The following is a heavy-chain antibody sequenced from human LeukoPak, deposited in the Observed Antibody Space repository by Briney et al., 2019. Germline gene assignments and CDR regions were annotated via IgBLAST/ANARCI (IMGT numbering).Heavy chain of an antibody. CDR2: MNPNSTNT. CDR1: GYTFTDYH. Sequence: GTSVKVSCKASGYTFTDYHINWVRQAPGQGLEWVGWMNPNSTNTGRAQKFQGRANLTRNTSIQTVYMELSGLTSEDTAVYYCARAGLGGLYLEHWGQGTLVTVSS. J-gene: IGHJ4*02. V-gene: IGHV1-8*01. CDR3: ARAGLGGLYLEH. D-gene: IGHD1-26*01.